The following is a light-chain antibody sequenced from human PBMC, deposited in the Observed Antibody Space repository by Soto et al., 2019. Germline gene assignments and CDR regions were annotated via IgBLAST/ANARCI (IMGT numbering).Light chain of an antibody. Sequence: EIVLTQSPATLSLSPGERATLSCRASQSVSSYLAWYQQKPGQAPRLLIYDASKRATGIPARFSGSGSGTDFTLTISSLEHEDFAVYYCQQRSNWPPTWTFGQGTKVEIK. V-gene: IGKV3-11*01. CDR2: DAS. CDR1: QSVSSY. CDR3: QQRSNWPPTWT. J-gene: IGKJ1*01.